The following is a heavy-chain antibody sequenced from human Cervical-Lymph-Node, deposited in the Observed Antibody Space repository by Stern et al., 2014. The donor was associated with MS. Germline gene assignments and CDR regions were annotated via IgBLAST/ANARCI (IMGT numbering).Heavy chain of an antibody. Sequence: VQLVESGGGVVQPGRSLRLSCAASGLVFRRYALHWVRPGPGKGLDCVALISYDGRDKYYTDSVKGRFTVSRDNSNNTVDLEMNSLRLEDTAVYYCAKGGSGSYLDWGQGSLVTVSS. D-gene: IGHD1-26*01. J-gene: IGHJ4*02. CDR2: ISYDGRDK. CDR1: GLVFRRYA. CDR3: AKGGSGSYLD. V-gene: IGHV3-30*04.